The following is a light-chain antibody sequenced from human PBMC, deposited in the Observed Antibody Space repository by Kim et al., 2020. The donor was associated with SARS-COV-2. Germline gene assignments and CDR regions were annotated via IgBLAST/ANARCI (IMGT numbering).Light chain of an antibody. CDR1: QDIYTR. CDR2: GAT. CDR3: QQANSFPLT. Sequence: DIQMTQSPSVVSASVGDRIIITCRASQDIYTRLAWYQVKPGKAPKLLIAGATALQGGVPSRFSGSGSGTYFTLTITSLQTEDFATYYCQQANSFPLTFGGGTKVDIK. J-gene: IGKJ4*01. V-gene: IGKV1-12*01.